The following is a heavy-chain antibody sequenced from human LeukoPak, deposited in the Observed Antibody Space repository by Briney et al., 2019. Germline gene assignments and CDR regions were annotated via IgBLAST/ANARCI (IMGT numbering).Heavy chain of an antibody. V-gene: IGHV3-30*02. CDR1: GFTFSNYG. D-gene: IGHD3-10*01. J-gene: IGHJ4*02. CDR2: IRFDGTNK. CDR3: ARDGDGSGSYDY. Sequence: GGSLRLSCAASGFTFSNYGMHWVRQAPGKGLEWVAFIRFDGTNKFYADSVKGRFTISRDNSKNTLYLQMGSLRAEDMAVYYCARDGDGSGSYDYWGQGTLVTVSS.